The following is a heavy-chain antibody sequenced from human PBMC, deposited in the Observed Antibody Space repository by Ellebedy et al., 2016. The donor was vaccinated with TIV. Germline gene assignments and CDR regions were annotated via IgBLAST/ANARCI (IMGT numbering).Heavy chain of an antibody. V-gene: IGHV3-23*01. CDR3: ARTSTMTTFGASDF. D-gene: IGHD3-16*01. Sequence: GESLKISCAASGFTFGFSFSRYAMSWVRKAPGKGLEWVSAISGSGGSTYYADSVKGRFTISRDNSKNTLYLQLNSLRAEDAALYYCARTSTMTTFGASDFWGQGTMVTVSS. CDR1: GFTFGFSFSRYA. CDR2: ISGSGGST. J-gene: IGHJ3*01.